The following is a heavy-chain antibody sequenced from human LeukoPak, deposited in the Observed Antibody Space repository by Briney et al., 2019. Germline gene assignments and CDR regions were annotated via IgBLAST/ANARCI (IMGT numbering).Heavy chain of an antibody. CDR3: ARDGYSYGSPFDY. CDR2: IYTSGST. J-gene: IGHJ4*02. CDR1: GGSIRSGSYY. V-gene: IGHV4-61*02. Sequence: SQTLSLTCTVSGGSIRSGSYYWSWIRHPAGKGLKWIGRIYTSGSTNYNPSLKSRVTISVDTSKNQFSLKLSSVTAADTAVYYCARDGYSYGSPFDYWGQGTLVTVSS. D-gene: IGHD5-18*01.